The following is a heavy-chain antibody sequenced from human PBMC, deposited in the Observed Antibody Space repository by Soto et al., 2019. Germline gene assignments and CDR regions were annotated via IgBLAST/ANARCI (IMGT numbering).Heavy chain of an antibody. D-gene: IGHD2-15*01. V-gene: IGHV1-46*01. J-gene: IGHJ5*02. Sequence: ASVKVSCKASGYTFTSYYMHWVRQAPGQGLEWMGIINPSGGSTSYGQKFQGRVTMTRDTSTSTVYMELSSLRSEDTAVYYCARVPYCSGGRFQNWFDPWCQGLLVPVSS. CDR3: ARVPYCSGGRFQNWFDP. CDR2: INPSGGST. CDR1: GYTFTSYY.